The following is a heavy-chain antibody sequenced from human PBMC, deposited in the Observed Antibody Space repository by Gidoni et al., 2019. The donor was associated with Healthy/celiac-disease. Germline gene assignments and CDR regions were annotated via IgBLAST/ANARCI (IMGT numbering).Heavy chain of an antibody. CDR2: ISSSSSYI. J-gene: IGHJ6*02. CDR1: GFTLSSSG. D-gene: IGHD6-13*01. Sequence: EVQLVESGGGLVKPGGSLRLPCAASGFTLSSSGMNWVRQAPGTGLEWVSSISSSSSYIYYADSVKGRFTISRDNAKNSLYLQMNSLRAEDTAVYYCARGEGYSSPETTNMDVWGQGTTVTVSS. V-gene: IGHV3-21*01. CDR3: ARGEGYSSPETTNMDV.